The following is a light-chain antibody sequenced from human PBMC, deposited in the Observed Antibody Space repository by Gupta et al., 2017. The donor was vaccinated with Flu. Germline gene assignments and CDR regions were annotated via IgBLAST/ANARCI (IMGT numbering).Light chain of an antibody. CDR3: HSMDNSGDHRV. CDR2: EDT. V-gene: IGLV3-10*01. Sequence: AHWYQQKPGQAPLLVIYEDTKRPSGIPERFSGSSSGILATLTISGAQVEDDADYYCHSMDNSGDHRVLGGGTKLTVL. J-gene: IGLJ3*02.